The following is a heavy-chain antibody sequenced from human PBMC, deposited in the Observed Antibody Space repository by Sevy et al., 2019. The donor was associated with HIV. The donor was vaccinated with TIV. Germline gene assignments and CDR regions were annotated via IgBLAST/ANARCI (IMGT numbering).Heavy chain of an antibody. CDR2: MSYTGST. J-gene: IGHJ5*02. CDR3: ARRGDNNWFDP. D-gene: IGHD2-15*01. Sequence: SGTLSLTCTVSGVSISGGAYYWGWIRQPPGKGLEWIGSMSYTGSTYYNPSLKSRVTISVDTSKNQFSLKLTSVTAADTAVYYCARRGDNNWFDPWGQRTLVTVSS. V-gene: IGHV4-39*01. CDR1: GVSISGGAYY.